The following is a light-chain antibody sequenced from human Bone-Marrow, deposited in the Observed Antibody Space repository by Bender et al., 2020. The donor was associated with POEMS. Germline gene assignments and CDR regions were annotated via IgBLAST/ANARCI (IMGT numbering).Light chain of an antibody. V-gene: IGLV3-21*04. Sequence: SYALTQPPSVSVAPGKTATITCGGDSIDVESVNWYKQEPGLAPILVIFDDRDRPSGIPDRISGSTSRNTATLTISRVEVGDEAVYYCQVWDSGTEHRVFGGGTKLTVL. CDR3: QVWDSGTEHRV. CDR2: DDR. J-gene: IGLJ3*02. CDR1: SIDVES.